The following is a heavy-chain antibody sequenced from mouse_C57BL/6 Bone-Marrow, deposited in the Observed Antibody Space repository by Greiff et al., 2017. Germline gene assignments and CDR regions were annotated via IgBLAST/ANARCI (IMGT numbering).Heavy chain of an antibody. Sequence: VQLQQSGAELVRPGASVKLSCTASGFNIKDYYMHWVKQRPGQGLEWIGRIDPEDGDTAYAPKFQGKATMTADTSSNTAYLQLSSLTSEDTAVYYCTTVYYGSRGLDYWGQGTTLTVSA. D-gene: IGHD1-1*01. V-gene: IGHV14-1*01. J-gene: IGHJ2*01. CDR3: TTVYYGSRGLDY. CDR1: GFNIKDYY. CDR2: IDPEDGDT.